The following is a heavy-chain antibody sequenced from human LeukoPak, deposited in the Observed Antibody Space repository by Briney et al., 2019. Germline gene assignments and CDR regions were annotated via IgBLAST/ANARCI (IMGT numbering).Heavy chain of an antibody. D-gene: IGHD6-19*01. CDR2: INHSGST. Sequence: PSETLSLTCAVYGGSFSGYYWSWIRQPPGKGLEWIGEINHSGSTNYNPSLKSRVTISVDKSKNQFSLKLSSVTAADTAVYYCARDPVYSSGWYSQYYFDYWGQGTLVTVSS. CDR1: GGSFSGYY. V-gene: IGHV4-34*01. J-gene: IGHJ4*02. CDR3: ARDPVYSSGWYSQYYFDY.